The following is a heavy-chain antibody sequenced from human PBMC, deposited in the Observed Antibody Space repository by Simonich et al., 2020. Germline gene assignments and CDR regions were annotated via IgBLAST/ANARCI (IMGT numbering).Heavy chain of an antibody. CDR2: INREGSST. J-gene: IGHJ3*02. CDR1: GFTFSSYW. CDR3: ARDYSNYDAFDI. D-gene: IGHD4-4*01. Sequence: EVQLVESGGGLVQPGGSLRLSCAASGFTFSSYWMHWVRQAPGKGLVWVSRINREGSSTSYADSGKGRFTISRDNAKNTLYLQMNSLRAEDTAVYYCARDYSNYDAFDIWGQGTMVTVSS. V-gene: IGHV3-74*01.